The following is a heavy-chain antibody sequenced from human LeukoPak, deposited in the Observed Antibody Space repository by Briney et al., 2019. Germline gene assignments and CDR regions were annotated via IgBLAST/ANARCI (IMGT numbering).Heavy chain of an antibody. CDR1: GFTVSSNF. CDR3: ARGRRDFDY. J-gene: IGHJ4*02. V-gene: IGHV3-66*01. CDR2: IYSGGTT. Sequence: GGSLRLSWAASGFTVSSNFMSWVRQAAGEGLEWVSVIYSGGTTHYADSVKGRFTISRDNSKNTLYLHMNILRAEDTAVYYCARGRRDFDYWGQGTLVTVSS.